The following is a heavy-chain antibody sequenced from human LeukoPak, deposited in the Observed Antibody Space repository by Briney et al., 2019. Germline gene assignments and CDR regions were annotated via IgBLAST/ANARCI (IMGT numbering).Heavy chain of an antibody. J-gene: IGHJ5*02. CDR3: ARDRDLNYWFDT. CDR2: IYSTGIT. V-gene: IGHV4-4*07. Sequence: SETLSLTCIVSGGSIRGYYWNWIRQPTGKGLEWIGRIYSTGITNYNPSLKSRVTMSVDTSNNEFSLKLRSVTAADTAIYYCARDRDLNYWFDTWGQGTLVSVSS. D-gene: IGHD1-7*01. CDR1: GGSIRGYY.